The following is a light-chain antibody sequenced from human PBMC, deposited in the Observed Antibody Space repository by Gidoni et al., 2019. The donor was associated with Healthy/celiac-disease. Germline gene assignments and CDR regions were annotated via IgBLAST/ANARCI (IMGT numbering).Light chain of an antibody. CDR2: DVS. Sequence: QAALTQPASVYGSPGQSLTISFTGTSSDVGGYNYVYWSHQRPGNAPKLMISDVSNRPSGVSDRFSGSKSVTTASLTISGLQAEDEAEYYCSSYTSSSTVVFGGGTKLTVL. V-gene: IGLV2-14*01. J-gene: IGLJ2*01. CDR1: SSDVGGYNY. CDR3: SSYTSSSTVV.